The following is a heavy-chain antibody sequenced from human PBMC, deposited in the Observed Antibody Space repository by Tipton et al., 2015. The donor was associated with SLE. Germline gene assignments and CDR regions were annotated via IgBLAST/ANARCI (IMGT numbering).Heavy chain of an antibody. J-gene: IGHJ4*02. CDR3: ASAGGYGGKSFDY. Sequence: TLSLTCAVSGGSISSYYWSWIRQPPGKGLEWIGYINHSGSTNYNPSLKCRVTISVDTSKNQFSLKLSSVTAADTAVYYCASAGGYGGKSFDYWGQGTLVTVSS. D-gene: IGHD4-23*01. CDR1: GGSISSYY. CDR2: INHSGST. V-gene: IGHV4-59*01.